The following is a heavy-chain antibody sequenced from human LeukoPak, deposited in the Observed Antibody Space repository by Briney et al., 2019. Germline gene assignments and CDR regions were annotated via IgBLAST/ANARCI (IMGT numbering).Heavy chain of an antibody. CDR3: ARDLAVAGRWMGRFDP. CDR2: INPNSGGT. D-gene: IGHD6-19*01. Sequence: PVASVKVSCKASGYTFTGHYMHWVRQAPGQGLEWMGRINPNSGGTNYAQKFQGRVTMTRDTSISTAYMKLSRLRSDDTAVYYCARDLAVAGRWMGRFDPWGQGTLVTVSS. CDR1: GYTFTGHY. J-gene: IGHJ5*02. V-gene: IGHV1-2*06.